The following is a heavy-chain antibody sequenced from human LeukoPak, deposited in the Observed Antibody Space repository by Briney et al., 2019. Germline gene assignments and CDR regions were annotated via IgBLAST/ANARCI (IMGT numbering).Heavy chain of an antibody. CDR3: ARSGVVVPAAQNWFDP. D-gene: IGHD2-2*01. V-gene: IGHV3-15*01. CDR2: IKNKTDGGTT. CDR1: GFNFRNAL. J-gene: IGHJ5*02. Sequence: GALRLSRAGPGFNFRNALVSWVRQAPGEGLEWVGRIKNKTDGGTTDYAAPVKGRFTISRDDSKNTLYLQMNSLKTEDTAVYYCARSGVVVPAAQNWFDPWGQGTLVTVSS.